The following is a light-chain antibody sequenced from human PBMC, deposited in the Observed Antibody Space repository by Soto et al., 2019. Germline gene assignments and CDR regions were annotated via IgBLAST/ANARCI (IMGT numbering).Light chain of an antibody. CDR3: QQYNSYPLT. CDR1: QGINIW. Sequence: DIQMTQSPSSLSASVGDRVTITCRASQGINIWLAWYQQKPEKAPKPLIFDASRLQSGVPTRFSGSGSGTHFTLTISSLQPEDFATYYCQQYNSYPLTFGGGNKVEL. J-gene: IGKJ4*01. V-gene: IGKV1D-16*01. CDR2: DAS.